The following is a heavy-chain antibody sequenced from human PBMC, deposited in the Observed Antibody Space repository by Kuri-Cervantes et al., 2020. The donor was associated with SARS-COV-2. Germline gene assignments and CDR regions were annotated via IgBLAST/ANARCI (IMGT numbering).Heavy chain of an antibody. V-gene: IGHV3-23*01. CDR3: AKAYDPYGMDV. Sequence: GESLKISCAASGFTFSSHAMIWVRQAPGKGLEWVSSISGSGGATYYADSVKGRFTNSRDNSKNTLYLQMNSLRAEDTAVYYCAKAYDPYGMDVWGQGTTVTVSS. CDR2: ISGSGGAT. D-gene: IGHD5-12*01. J-gene: IGHJ6*02. CDR1: GFTFSSHA.